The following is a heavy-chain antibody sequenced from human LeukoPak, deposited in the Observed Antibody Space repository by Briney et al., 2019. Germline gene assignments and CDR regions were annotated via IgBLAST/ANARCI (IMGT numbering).Heavy chain of an antibody. Sequence: SETLSLTCTVSGGSIRSYYWRWIRQPPGKGREGIGYIFYSGSTNYNPSLKSRVTISIDTAKNHFSLKLTSVTAADAAFSFCARVYYSSSSEYWYFGLQGRGTLVTVST. J-gene: IGHJ2*01. D-gene: IGHD6-13*01. CDR2: IFYSGST. CDR1: GGSIRSYY. CDR3: ARVYYSSSSEYWYFGL. V-gene: IGHV4-59*01.